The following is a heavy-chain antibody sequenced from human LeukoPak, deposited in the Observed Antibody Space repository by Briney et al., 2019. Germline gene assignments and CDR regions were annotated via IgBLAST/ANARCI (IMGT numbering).Heavy chain of an antibody. CDR1: GFTFTIYW. CDR2: IKQDGSEK. Sequence: GGSLRLSCAASGFTFTIYWMSWVRQAPGKGLEWVANIKQDGSEKYYVDSVKGRFTISRDNAKNSLYLQMNSLRAEDTAVYYCATLWGDGYDDLEWGQGTLVTVSS. J-gene: IGHJ4*02. V-gene: IGHV3-7*01. D-gene: IGHD5-24*01. CDR3: ATLWGDGYDDLE.